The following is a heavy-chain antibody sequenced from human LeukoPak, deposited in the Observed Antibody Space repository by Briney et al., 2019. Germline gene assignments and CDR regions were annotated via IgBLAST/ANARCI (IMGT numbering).Heavy chain of an antibody. J-gene: IGHJ3*02. CDR1: GYTFSKYG. Sequence: ASVKVSCKASGYTFSKYGINWVRQAPGQGLEWMGWISAYNGNTSFAQNLQGKVTMTTDTSTSTAYMELRSLRSDDTAVYYCARDLGSGVSSFWSGARGDNAFNISGQGTMITVSS. CDR2: ISAYNGNT. CDR3: ARDLGSGVSSFWSGARGDNAFNI. V-gene: IGHV1-18*01. D-gene: IGHD3-3*01.